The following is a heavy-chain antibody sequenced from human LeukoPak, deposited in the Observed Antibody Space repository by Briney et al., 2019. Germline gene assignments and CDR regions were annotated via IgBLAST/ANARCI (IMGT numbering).Heavy chain of an antibody. V-gene: IGHV1-2*02. CDR3: ARAAFYYDSSGHSPDFDY. D-gene: IGHD3-22*01. CDR1: GYTFTDYY. J-gene: IGHJ4*02. CDR2: INPNTGAT. Sequence: GASVKVSCKASGYTFTDYYLHWVRQAPGQGLEWMGWINPNTGATDYALNFQGRVAMTRDTSISTAYMDLSRLISDDTAVYYCARAAFYYDSSGHSPDFDYWGQGTLVTVSS.